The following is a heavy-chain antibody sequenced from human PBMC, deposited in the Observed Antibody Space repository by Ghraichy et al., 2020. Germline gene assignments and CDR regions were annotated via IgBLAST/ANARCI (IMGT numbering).Heavy chain of an antibody. CDR3: AKGYRRRLWAFDI. CDR1: GFTFSSYA. V-gene: IGHV3-23*01. CDR2: ISGSGGST. Sequence: GGSLRLSCAASGFTFSSYAMSWVRQAPGKGLEWVSAISGSGGSTYYADSVKGRFTITRDNSKNTLNLQMNSLRAEDTAVYYCAKGYRRRLWAFDIWGQGTMVTVSS. J-gene: IGHJ3*02. D-gene: IGHD3-16*02.